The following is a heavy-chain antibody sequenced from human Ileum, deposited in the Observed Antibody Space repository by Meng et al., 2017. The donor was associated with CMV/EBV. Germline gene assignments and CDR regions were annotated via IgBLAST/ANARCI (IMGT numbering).Heavy chain of an antibody. CDR1: GFNFRDSA. J-gene: IGHJ4*02. D-gene: IGHD2/OR15-2a*01. Sequence: GESLKISCAASGFNFRDSAIHWVRQASGKGLEWVGRIRSKANSYATAYAASVKGRFTISRDDSKNTAYLQMNSLKTEDTAVYYCILSVGGYYFDYWGQGTLVTVSS. CDR3: ILSVGGYYFDY. CDR2: IRSKANSYAT. V-gene: IGHV3-73*01.